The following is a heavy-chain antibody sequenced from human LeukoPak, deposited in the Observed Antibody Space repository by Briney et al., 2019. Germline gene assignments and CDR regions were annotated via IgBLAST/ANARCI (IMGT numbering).Heavy chain of an antibody. CDR2: INRAGTQK. CDR3: ARASMRMTTAGLVDY. D-gene: IGHD6-13*01. Sequence: GGSLRLSCAASGFTFSVYWMTWVRQAPGKGLEWVANINRAGTQKYYVDSVKGRFTISRDNAKNSLYLQMNSLRAEDTAVYYCARASMRMTTAGLVDYWGQGTLVTVSS. J-gene: IGHJ4*02. CDR1: GFTFSVYW. V-gene: IGHV3-7*05.